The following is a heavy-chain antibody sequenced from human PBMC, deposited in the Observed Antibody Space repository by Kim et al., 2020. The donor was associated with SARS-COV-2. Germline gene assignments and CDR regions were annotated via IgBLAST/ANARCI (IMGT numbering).Heavy chain of an antibody. J-gene: IGHJ2*01. CDR1: GYTFTSYA. CDR3: ARDPGVLLWFGDEWYFDL. CDR2: INTNTGNP. V-gene: IGHV7-4-1*02. D-gene: IGHD3-10*01. Sequence: ASVKVSCKASGYTFTSYAMNWVRQAPGQGLEWMGWINTNTGNPTYAQGFTGRFVFSLDTSVSTAYLQISSLKAEDTAVYYCARDPGVLLWFGDEWYFDLWGRGTLVTVSS.